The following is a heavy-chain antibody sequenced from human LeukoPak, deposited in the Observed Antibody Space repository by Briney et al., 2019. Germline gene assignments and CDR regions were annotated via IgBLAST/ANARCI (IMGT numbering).Heavy chain of an antibody. CDR1: GGSISSYF. J-gene: IGHJ4*02. Sequence: SETLSLTCTVSGGSISSYFWTWIRQPPGKGLEWIGYIYYSGSTKYNPSLKSRVTMSLDTSKKQFSLRLTSVTAADTAVYYCARGFDSKSTYFDYWGLGTLVTVSS. V-gene: IGHV4-59*01. D-gene: IGHD5-12*01. CDR2: IYYSGST. CDR3: ARGFDSKSTYFDY.